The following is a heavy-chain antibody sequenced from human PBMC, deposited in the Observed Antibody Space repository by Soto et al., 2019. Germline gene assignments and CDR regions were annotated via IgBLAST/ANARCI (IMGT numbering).Heavy chain of an antibody. V-gene: IGHV3-21*06. CDR3: VRGMNPLF. CDR2: ISISSSDR. J-gene: IGHJ4*01. Sequence: GGSLRLSCAASGFILRTYTMNWVRQAPGKGLEWVSSISISSSDRYYADSVRGRFTISRDNAKNALYLQMNSLRADDTAVYFCVRGMNPLFGGQGTLVTVSS. CDR1: GFILRTYT.